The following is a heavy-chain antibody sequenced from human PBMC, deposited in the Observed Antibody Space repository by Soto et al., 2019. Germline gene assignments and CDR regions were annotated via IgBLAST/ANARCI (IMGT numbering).Heavy chain of an antibody. CDR1: GYTLTELS. D-gene: IGHD6-19*01. Sequence: GASVKVSCKVSGYTLTELSMHWVRQAPGKGLEWMGGFDPEDGETIYAQKFQGRVTMTKDTSTDTAYMELSSLRSEDTAVYYCARVVAGHDAFDIWGQGTMVTVSS. J-gene: IGHJ3*02. CDR2: FDPEDGET. V-gene: IGHV1-24*01. CDR3: ARVVAGHDAFDI.